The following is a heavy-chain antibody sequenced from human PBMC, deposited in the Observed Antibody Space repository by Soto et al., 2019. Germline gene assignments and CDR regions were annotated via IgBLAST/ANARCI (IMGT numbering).Heavy chain of an antibody. Sequence: SETLSLTCSVSGDSLRNHYWSWIRQPPGSRLEWLGHIFYSGDTSSYNPSLKSRVSMSVDTSKNQFSLKLRSVSADDTAVYFCARVSYFRGFDWLFAVDSWGQGALVT. CDR2: IFYSGDT. CDR3: ARVSYFRGFDWLFAVDS. D-gene: IGHD3-9*01. V-gene: IGHV4-59*11. J-gene: IGHJ4*02. CDR1: GDSLRNHY.